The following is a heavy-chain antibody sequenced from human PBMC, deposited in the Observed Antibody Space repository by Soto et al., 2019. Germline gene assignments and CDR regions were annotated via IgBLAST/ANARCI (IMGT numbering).Heavy chain of an antibody. CDR3: ARHMYHSSPSTNDY. D-gene: IGHD3-22*01. CDR2: IYYTGST. V-gene: IGHV4-39*01. CDR1: GGSISGTSYY. Sequence: SETLSLTCTVSGGSISGTSYYWGWIRQPPGKGLEWIGTIYYTGSTYYNPSLKSRVTISVDTSKNQFSLKLSSVTAADTAVYYCARHMYHSSPSTNDYWGQGTLVTVSS. J-gene: IGHJ4*02.